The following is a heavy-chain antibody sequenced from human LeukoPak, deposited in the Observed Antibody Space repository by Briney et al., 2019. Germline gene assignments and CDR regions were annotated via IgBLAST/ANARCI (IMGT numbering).Heavy chain of an antibody. V-gene: IGHV1-18*01. CDR2: ITAYNGNR. CDR3: ARGGRTTALDY. CDR1: GYTFDSYG. Sequence: ASVKVSCKTSGYTFDSYGISWVRQAPGQGLDWMGWITAYNGNRDYPQNLQGRVTLTTDTSTSTVYMELRSLRSDDTAAYYCARGGRTTALDYWGQGTLVTVSS. J-gene: IGHJ4*02. D-gene: IGHD2/OR15-2a*01.